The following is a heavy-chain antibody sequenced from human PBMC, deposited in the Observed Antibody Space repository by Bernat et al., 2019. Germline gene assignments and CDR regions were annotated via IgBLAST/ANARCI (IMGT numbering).Heavy chain of an antibody. CDR3: ARAYEDYNHAVDI. J-gene: IGHJ3*02. D-gene: IGHD4-11*01. CDR2: ISYSGST. V-gene: IGHV4-31*03. Sequence: QVQLQESGPGLVKPSQTLSLSCTVSGGSISTGGYYWTWIRQHPGKGLEWIGYISYSGSTYYNPSLKSRVTISLDTSKNQFSLELSSVTAADTAVFYCARAYEDYNHAVDIWGQGTMVTVSS. CDR1: GGSISTGGYY.